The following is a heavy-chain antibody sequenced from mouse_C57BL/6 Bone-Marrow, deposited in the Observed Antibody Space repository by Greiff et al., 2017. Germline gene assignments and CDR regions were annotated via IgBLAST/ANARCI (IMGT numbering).Heavy chain of an antibody. CDR3: ARPGVTGAWFAY. J-gene: IGHJ3*01. CDR1: GFTFSDYY. Sequence: EVMLVESGGGLVQPGGSLKLSCAASGFTFSDYYMYWVRQTPEKRLEWVAYISNGGGSTYYPDTVKGRFTISRDNAKNTLYLQMSRLKSEDTAMYYCARPGVTGAWFAYWGQGTLVTVSS. CDR2: ISNGGGST. V-gene: IGHV5-12*01. D-gene: IGHD2-1*01.